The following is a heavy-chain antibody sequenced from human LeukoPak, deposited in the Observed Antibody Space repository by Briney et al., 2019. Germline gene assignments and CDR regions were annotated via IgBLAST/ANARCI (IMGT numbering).Heavy chain of an antibody. D-gene: IGHD5-24*01. CDR3: ASSREMVTIYDAFDI. CDR1: GGSISSGSYY. J-gene: IGHJ3*02. Sequence: PSETLSLTCTVSGGSISSGSYYWSWIRQPAGKGLEWIGRIYTSGSTNYNPSLKSRVTISVDTSKNQFSLKLSSVTAADTAVYYRASSREMVTIYDAFDIWGQGTMVAVSS. V-gene: IGHV4-61*02. CDR2: IYTSGST.